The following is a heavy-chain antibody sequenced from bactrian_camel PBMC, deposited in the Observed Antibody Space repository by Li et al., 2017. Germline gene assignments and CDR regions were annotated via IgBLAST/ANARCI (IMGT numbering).Heavy chain of an antibody. D-gene: IGHD3*01. V-gene: IGHV3S6*01. Sequence: HVQLVESGGGSVKAGGSLRLSCAASGLPDATNYMAWFRQAPGKGLEWVSGIYRDGTHTYYADSVKGRFTVSADNAKNTVYLQMNSLKPEDTAMYYCAAGYVWRTTVLCAADFSYWGQGTQVTVS. CDR3: AAGYVWRTTVLCAADFSY. CDR2: IYRDGTHT. J-gene: IGHJ6*01. CDR1: GLPDATNY.